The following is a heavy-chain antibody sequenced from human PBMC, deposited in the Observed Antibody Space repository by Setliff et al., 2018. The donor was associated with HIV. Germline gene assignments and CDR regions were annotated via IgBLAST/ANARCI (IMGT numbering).Heavy chain of an antibody. CDR1: GGSFSGYY. Sequence: SETLSLTCAVYGGSFSGYYWGWIRQTPGKGLEWIGTISYTGSTYYDPSLKSRVTISLDTSKNQFFLKLSSVTAPDTAIYYCARQTWEYYDTLTGYYRSPKNFDSWGQGTLVTVSS. J-gene: IGHJ4*02. D-gene: IGHD3-9*01. V-gene: IGHV4-39*01. CDR3: ARQTWEYYDTLTGYYRSPKNFDS. CDR2: ISYTGST.